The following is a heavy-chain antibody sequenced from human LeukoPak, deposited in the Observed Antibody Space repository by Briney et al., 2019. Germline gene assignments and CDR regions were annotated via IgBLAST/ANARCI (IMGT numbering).Heavy chain of an antibody. J-gene: IGHJ6*03. CDR1: GGSFSGYY. CDR2: INHSGST. D-gene: IGHD5-18*01. CDR3: ARSARYGNGYYYYYYYMDV. V-gene: IGHV4-34*01. Sequence: SETLSLTCAVYGGSFSGYYWSWIRQPPGKGLDWIGEINHSGSTNYNPSLKSRVTISVDTSKNQFSLKLSSVTAADTAVYYCARSARYGNGYYYYYYYMDVWGKGTTVTVSS.